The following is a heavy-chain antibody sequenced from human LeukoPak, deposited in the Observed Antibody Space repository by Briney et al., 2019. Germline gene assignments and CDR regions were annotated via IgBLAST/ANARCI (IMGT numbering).Heavy chain of an antibody. CDR2: ISYDGSNK. CDR1: GFTFSSYA. Sequence: GRSLRLSCAASGFTFSSYAMHWVRHAPGRGLEWVAVISYDGSNKYYADSVKGRFTISRDNSKNTLYLQMNSLRAEDTAVYYCARDMISGWYRAFDYWAREPWSPSPQ. V-gene: IGHV3-30-3*01. J-gene: IGHJ4*02. D-gene: IGHD6-19*01. CDR3: ARDMISGWYRAFDY.